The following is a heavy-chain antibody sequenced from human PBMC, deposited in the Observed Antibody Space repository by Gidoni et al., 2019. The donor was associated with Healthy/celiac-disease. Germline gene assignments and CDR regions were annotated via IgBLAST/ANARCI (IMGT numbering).Heavy chain of an antibody. CDR2: IYYSGST. CDR1: GGSISSSSYY. J-gene: IGHJ5*02. Sequence: QLQLQESGPGLVTPSETLSLTCTVSGGSISSSSYYWGWLRQPPGKGLEWIGSIYYSGSTYYNPSLKSRVTISVDTSKNQFSLKLSSVTAADTAVYYCARDPVGALNWFDPWGQGTLVTVSS. D-gene: IGHD1-26*01. V-gene: IGHV4-39*07. CDR3: ARDPVGALNWFDP.